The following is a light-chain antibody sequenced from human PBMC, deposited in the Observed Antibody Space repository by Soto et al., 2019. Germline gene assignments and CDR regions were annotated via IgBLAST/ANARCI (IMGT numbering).Light chain of an antibody. V-gene: IGKV3-15*01. CDR1: QSVSSN. Sequence: IVMTQSPATLSVSPGERATLSCRASQSVSSNLAWFQQKPGQAPRLLIYGVSTRATGIPARFSGSGSGTEFTLTISTLQSEDFAFYYCQKYNTWRTFGQGTKV. CDR2: GVS. CDR3: QKYNTWRT. J-gene: IGKJ2*01.